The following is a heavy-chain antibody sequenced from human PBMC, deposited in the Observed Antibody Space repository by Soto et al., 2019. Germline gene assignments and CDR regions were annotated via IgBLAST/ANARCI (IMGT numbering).Heavy chain of an antibody. D-gene: IGHD5-18*01. Sequence: QVQLVESGGGVVQPGRSLRLSCAASGFTFSSYGMHWVRQAPGKGLEWVAVISYDGSNKYYADSVKGRFTISRDNSKNTLYLQMNSLRAEDTAVYYCANDQGYSYGYFDYWGQGTLVTVSS. CDR1: GFTFSSYG. CDR3: ANDQGYSYGYFDY. J-gene: IGHJ4*02. CDR2: ISYDGSNK. V-gene: IGHV3-30*18.